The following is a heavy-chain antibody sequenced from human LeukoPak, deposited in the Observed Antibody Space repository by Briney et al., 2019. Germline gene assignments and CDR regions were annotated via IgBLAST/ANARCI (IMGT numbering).Heavy chain of an antibody. Sequence: GGSLRLSCAASGLHFSGTAMSWVRQAPGKGLEWVSAISHDGMNSYYADSVKGRFTISRANSKKTVSLEMSSLTAADTGVYYCAKDGAQYSSGPECDPRGQGALVTVSP. CDR2: ISHDGMNS. J-gene: IGHJ5*02. D-gene: IGHD6-19*01. CDR1: GLHFSGTA. CDR3: AKDGAQYSSGPECDP. V-gene: IGHV3-23*01.